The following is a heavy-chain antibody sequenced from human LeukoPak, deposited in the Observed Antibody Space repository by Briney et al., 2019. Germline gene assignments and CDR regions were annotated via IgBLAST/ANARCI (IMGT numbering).Heavy chain of an antibody. CDR2: ISAYNGNT. J-gene: IGHJ6*02. D-gene: IGHD3-16*02. Sequence: ASVKVSCKASGYTFTSYGISWVRQAPGQGLEWMGWISAYNGNTNYAQKFQGRVTITADESTSTAYMELSSLRSEDTAVYYCARAGRMVIDSYYYYYGMDVWGQGTTVTVSS. V-gene: IGHV1-18*01. CDR1: GYTFTSYG. CDR3: ARAGRMVIDSYYYYYGMDV.